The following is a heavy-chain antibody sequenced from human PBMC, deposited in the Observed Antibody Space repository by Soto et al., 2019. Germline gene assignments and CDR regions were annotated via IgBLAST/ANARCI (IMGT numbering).Heavy chain of an antibody. J-gene: IGHJ4*02. V-gene: IGHV3-48*02. CDR3: ARDLSRDGYNFVFDY. CDR2: ISRSSDTI. CDR1: GFTFSRYS. Sequence: GGSLRLSCAASGFTFSRYSMNWVRQAPGKGLEWVSYISRSSDTIYYADSMKGRFTISRDNAKNSLYLQMNSLRDEDTAVYYCARDLSRDGYNFVFDYWGQGTLVTVSS. D-gene: IGHD5-12*01.